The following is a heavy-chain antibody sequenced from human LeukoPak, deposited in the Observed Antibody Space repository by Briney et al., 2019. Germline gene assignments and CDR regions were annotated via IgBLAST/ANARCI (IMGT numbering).Heavy chain of an antibody. CDR2: IKEDGSEM. CDR3: ARGRRWHDY. CDR1: GFTFSRCS. Sequence: PGGSLRLSCAASGFTFSRCSMSGVRQAPGKGLEWVASIKEDGSEMYYVDSVKGRYTISRDNTKNSLYLQMNSLRAEDTAVYYCARGRRWHDYCGQGTLVTVPS. J-gene: IGHJ4*02. D-gene: IGHD4-23*01. V-gene: IGHV3-7*01.